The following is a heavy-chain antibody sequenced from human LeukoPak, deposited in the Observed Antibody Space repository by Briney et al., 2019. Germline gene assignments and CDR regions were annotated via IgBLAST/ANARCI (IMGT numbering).Heavy chain of an antibody. D-gene: IGHD2-8*01. V-gene: IGHV3-21*01. Sequence: GGSLRLSCAASGFPFSSSWMSWVRQAPGKGLEWVSSISSSSSYIYYADSVKGRFTISRDNAKNSLYLQMNGLRAEDTAVYYCARELNQKRVGAFDIWGQGTMVTVSS. J-gene: IGHJ3*02. CDR1: GFPFSSSW. CDR3: ARELNQKRVGAFDI. CDR2: ISSSSSYI.